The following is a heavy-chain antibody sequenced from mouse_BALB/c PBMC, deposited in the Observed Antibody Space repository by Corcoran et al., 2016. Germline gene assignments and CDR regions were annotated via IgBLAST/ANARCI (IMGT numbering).Heavy chain of an antibody. CDR2: INPYNGAT. CDR3: ARYWGAGFAY. V-gene: IGHV1-26*01. J-gene: IGHJ3*01. Sequence: EVQLQQSGPELVKPGASVKISCKASGYSFTGYYMHWVKQSHVKSLEWIGRINPYNGATSYNQNFKDKASLTVDKSSSTAYMELHSLTSEDSAVYYCARYWGAGFAYWGQGTLVTVSA. CDR1: GYSFTGYY.